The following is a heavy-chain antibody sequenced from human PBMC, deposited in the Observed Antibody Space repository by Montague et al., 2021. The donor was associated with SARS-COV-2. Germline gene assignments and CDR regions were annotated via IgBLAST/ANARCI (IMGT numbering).Heavy chain of an antibody. Sequence: SETLSLTCTVSGGSISSYYWSWIRQPPGKGLEWIGYIYYSGSTNYNPSLKSRVTISVDTSKNQFSLKLSSVTAADTAVYYCARCFYYGSGSYSCYYGMNVWGQGTTVTVSS. V-gene: IGHV4-59*12. J-gene: IGHJ6*02. D-gene: IGHD3-10*01. CDR1: GGSISSYY. CDR2: IYYSGST. CDR3: ARCFYYGSGSYSCYYGMNV.